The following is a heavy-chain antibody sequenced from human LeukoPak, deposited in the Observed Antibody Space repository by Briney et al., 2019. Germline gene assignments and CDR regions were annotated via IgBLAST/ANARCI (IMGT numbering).Heavy chain of an antibody. J-gene: IGHJ4*02. CDR3: ARLPEAGSGSYYEYYFDY. CDR2: IYPGDSDT. Sequence: HGESLKISCQGSGYSFTSYWIGWVRQMPGKGLEWMGIIYPGDSDTRYSPSFQGQVTISADKSISTAYLQWSSLKASDTAMYYCARLPEAGSGSYYEYYFDYWGQGTLVTVSS. CDR1: GYSFTSYW. D-gene: IGHD1-26*01. V-gene: IGHV5-51*01.